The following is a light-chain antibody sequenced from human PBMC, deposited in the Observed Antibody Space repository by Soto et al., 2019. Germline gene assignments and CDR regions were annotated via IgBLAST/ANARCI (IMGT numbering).Light chain of an antibody. CDR1: SSDVGGYNY. J-gene: IGLJ1*01. Sequence: QSALTQPASVSASPGQSITLSCTGTSSDVGGYNYVSWYQQHPGKVTKLMIYDVSNRPSGVSDRFSGSKSGNTASLTISGLQAEDEADYYCSSYTSSSTLVFGTGTKLTVL. CDR2: DVS. CDR3: SSYTSSSTLV. V-gene: IGLV2-14*01.